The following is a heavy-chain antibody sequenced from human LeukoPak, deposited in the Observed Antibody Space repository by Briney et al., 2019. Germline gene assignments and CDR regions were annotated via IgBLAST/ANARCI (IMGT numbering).Heavy chain of an antibody. J-gene: IGHJ4*02. CDR2: IIPIFGTA. CDR3: ARIGLEYSRRYYGG. Sequence: SVKVSCKASGGTFSSYAISWVRQAPGQGLEWMGGIIPIFGTANYAQKFQGRVTIITDESTSTAYMELSSLRSEDTAVYYCARIGLEYSRRYYGGWGQGTLVTVSS. V-gene: IGHV1-69*05. CDR1: GGTFSSYA. D-gene: IGHD1-26*01.